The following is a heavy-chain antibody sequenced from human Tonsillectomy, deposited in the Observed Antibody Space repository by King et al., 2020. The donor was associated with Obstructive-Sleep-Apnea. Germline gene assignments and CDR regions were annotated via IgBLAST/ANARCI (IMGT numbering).Heavy chain of an antibody. CDR3: ARQGAQMTTVTTNWFDP. CDR1: VGSISSGGYY. J-gene: IGHJ5*02. Sequence: VQLQESGPGLVKPSQTLSLTCTVSVGSISSGGYYWSWIRQHPGKGLEWIGYIYYSGSTYYNPSLKSRFTISVDTSKNQFSLKLSSVTAADTAVYYCARQGAQMTTVTTNWFDPWGQGTLVTVSS. V-gene: IGHV4-31*03. D-gene: IGHD4-17*01. CDR2: IYYSGST.